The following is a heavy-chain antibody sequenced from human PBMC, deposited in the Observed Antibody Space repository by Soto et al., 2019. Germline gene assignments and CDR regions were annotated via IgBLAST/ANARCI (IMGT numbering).Heavy chain of an antibody. Sequence: PSETLSLTCAVYGGSFSGYYWSWIRQPPGKGLEWIGEINHSGSTNYNPSLKSRVTISVDTSKNQFSLKLSSVTAADTAVYYCARGRQKVYYYDGRSDFQHWGQGALVTVSS. CDR1: GGSFSGYY. CDR2: INHSGST. J-gene: IGHJ1*01. V-gene: IGHV4-34*01. CDR3: ARGRQKVYYYDGRSDFQH. D-gene: IGHD3-22*01.